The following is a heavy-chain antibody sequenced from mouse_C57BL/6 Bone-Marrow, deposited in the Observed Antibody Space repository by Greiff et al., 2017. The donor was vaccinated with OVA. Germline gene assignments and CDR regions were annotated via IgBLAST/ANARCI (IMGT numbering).Heavy chain of an antibody. V-gene: IGHV5-2*01. J-gene: IGHJ3*01. Sequence: EVKLMESGGGLVQPGESLKLSCESNEYEFPSHDMSWVRKTPEKRLELVAAINSDGGSTYYPETMERRFIFSRDKTKKTLYLHMSSVRSEDTSLDYSAGHDDYYSAWCAYWGQGTLVTVSA. CDR3: AGHDDYYSAWCAY. CDR1: EYEFPSHD. CDR2: INSDGGST. D-gene: IGHD2-3*01.